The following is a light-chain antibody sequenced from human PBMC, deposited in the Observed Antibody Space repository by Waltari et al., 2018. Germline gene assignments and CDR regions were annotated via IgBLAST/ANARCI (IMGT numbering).Light chain of an antibody. CDR3: SSYTGRGTVI. Sequence: QSVLTQPASVSGSPGQPITISCTGTNIDFGSYSYVSWYQQYPGKAPKLIIYDLTERPSGVSTRFSGSKSGNTASLTISGLQADDEADYFCSSYTGRGTVIFGRGTMVTVL. J-gene: IGLJ2*01. CDR1: NIDFGSYSY. V-gene: IGLV2-14*01. CDR2: DLT.